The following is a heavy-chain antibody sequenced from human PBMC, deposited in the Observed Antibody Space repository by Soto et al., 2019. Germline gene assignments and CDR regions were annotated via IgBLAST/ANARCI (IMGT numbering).Heavy chain of an antibody. CDR2: IHYSGST. Sequence: PPETLSLTCTLSGDSIGTTHTYWAWIRQSPGKGLEWIGNIHYSGSTYYMPSLRSRVTLSVDTSKNQFSLRLTSVTAEDTAVYYCARHEGNGNVWPLDYWGQGILVTVSS. CDR3: ARHEGNGNVWPLDY. D-gene: IGHD2-8*01. CDR1: GDSIGTTHTY. J-gene: IGHJ4*02. V-gene: IGHV4-39*01.